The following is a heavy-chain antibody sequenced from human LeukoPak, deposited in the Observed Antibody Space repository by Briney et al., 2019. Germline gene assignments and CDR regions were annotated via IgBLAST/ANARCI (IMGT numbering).Heavy chain of an antibody. CDR1: GFTFSSYS. CDR2: ISSSSSYI. Sequence: GSLRLSCAASGFTFSSYSMNWVRQAPGKGLEWVSSISSSSSYIYYADSVKGRFTISRDNAKNSLYLQMNSPRAEDTAVYYCARVQRYCSGGSCYDYYYYGMDVWGKGTTVTVSS. CDR3: ARVQRYCSGGSCYDYYYYGMDV. D-gene: IGHD2-15*01. J-gene: IGHJ6*04. V-gene: IGHV3-21*01.